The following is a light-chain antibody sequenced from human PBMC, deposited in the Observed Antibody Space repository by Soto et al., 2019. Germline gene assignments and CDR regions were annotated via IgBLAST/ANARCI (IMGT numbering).Light chain of an antibody. Sequence: QSALTQPASVSGSPGQSITISCTGTSTDIGAYKYVSWYQVHPGKAPKVLIYEVRSRPSEVSDRFSGSKSGNTASLIISGLQAEDEATYYCSSYTSSSTLVFGGGTQLTVL. V-gene: IGLV2-14*01. J-gene: IGLJ3*02. CDR3: SSYTSSSTLV. CDR2: EVR. CDR1: STDIGAYKY.